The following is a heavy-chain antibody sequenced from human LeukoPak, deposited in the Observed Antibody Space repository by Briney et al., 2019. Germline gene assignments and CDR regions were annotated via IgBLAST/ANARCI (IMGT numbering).Heavy chain of an antibody. V-gene: IGHV3-30*18. D-gene: IGHD3-3*01. J-gene: IGHJ4*02. CDR3: AKDRRVDYDFWRRGFDY. CDR1: RFTFSSYG. CDR2: ISYDGSNK. Sequence: GGSLRLSCAASRFTFSSYGMHWVRQAPGKGLEWVAVISYDGSNKYYADSVKGRFTISRDNSKNTLYLQMNSLRAEDTAVYYCAKDRRVDYDFWRRGFDYWGQGTLVTVSS.